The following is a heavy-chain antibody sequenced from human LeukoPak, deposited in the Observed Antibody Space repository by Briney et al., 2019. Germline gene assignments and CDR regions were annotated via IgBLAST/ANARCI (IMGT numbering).Heavy chain of an antibody. J-gene: IGHJ4*02. CDR2: IYYSGTT. Sequence: SETLSLTCTVSGGSISINSYYWAWIRQPPGKGLEWIGSIYYSGTTYYNPSLKSRVTISVDTSNNQFSLKLSSVTAADTAVYFCARQQVGPRSFDYWGQGTLVTVSS. D-gene: IGHD1-26*01. CDR1: GGSISINSYY. CDR3: ARQQVGPRSFDY. V-gene: IGHV4-39*01.